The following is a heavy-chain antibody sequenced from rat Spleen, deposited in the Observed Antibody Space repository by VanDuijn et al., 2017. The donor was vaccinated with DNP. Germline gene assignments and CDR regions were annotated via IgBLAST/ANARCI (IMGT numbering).Heavy chain of an antibody. J-gene: IGHJ3*01. V-gene: IGHV3-1*01. CDR2: ISYSGST. D-gene: IGHD1-2*01. CDR3: ARADYSSYPFAY. Sequence: EVQLQESGPGLVKPSQSLSLTCSVTGYSITRNYWGWIRKLPGNKMEWIGYISYSGSTGYNPSLKSRISITRDTSKNQFFLQLNSVTTEDTATYYCARADYSSYPFAYWGQGTPVTVSS. CDR1: GYSITRNY.